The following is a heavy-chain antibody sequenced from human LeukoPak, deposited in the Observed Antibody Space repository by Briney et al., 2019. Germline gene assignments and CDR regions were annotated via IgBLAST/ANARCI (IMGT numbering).Heavy chain of an antibody. CDR2: IYYSGST. CDR1: GGSISSYY. CDR3: ARDLGYYYDSSGYYYGAGLTGFDP. Sequence: SETLSLTCTVSGGSISSYYWSWIRQPPGKGLEWIGYIYYSGSTNYNPSLKSRVTISVDTSKNQFSLKLSSVTAADTAVHYCARDLGYYYDSSGYYYGAGLTGFDPWGQGTLVTVSS. V-gene: IGHV4-59*01. D-gene: IGHD3-22*01. J-gene: IGHJ5*02.